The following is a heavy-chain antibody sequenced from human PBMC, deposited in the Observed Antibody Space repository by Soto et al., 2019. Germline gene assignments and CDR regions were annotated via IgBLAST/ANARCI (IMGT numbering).Heavy chain of an antibody. CDR2: INPNSGGT. J-gene: IGHJ6*02. V-gene: IGHV1-2*02. D-gene: IGHD3-3*01. CDR1: GYTFTGYY. CDR3: ASTLFGVVITVSV. Sequence: GVSVKVACKASGYTFTGYYMHWVRQAPGQGLEWMGWINPNSGGTNYAQKFQGRVTMTRDTSISTAYMELSRLRSDDTAVYYCASTLFGVVITVSVWGQGTTVTVSS.